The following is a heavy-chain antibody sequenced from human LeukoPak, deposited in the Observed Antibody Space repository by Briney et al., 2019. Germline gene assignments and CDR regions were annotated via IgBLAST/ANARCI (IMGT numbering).Heavy chain of an antibody. CDR1: GGSISRYY. CDR3: ARSRTGGGYYYWYFDL. V-gene: IGHV4-59*01. D-gene: IGHD3-22*01. J-gene: IGHJ2*01. Sequence: SETLPLTCTVSGGSISRYYWSWVRQPPGKGLEWIGYIYYSGSTNYNPSLKSRVTISVDTSKNHFSLKLSSVTAADTAVYYCARSRTGGGYYYWYFDLWGRGTLVTVSS. CDR2: IYYSGST.